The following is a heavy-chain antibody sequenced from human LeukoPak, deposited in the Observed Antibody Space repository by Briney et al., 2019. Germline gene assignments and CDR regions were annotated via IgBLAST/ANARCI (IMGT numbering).Heavy chain of an antibody. CDR1: GGSISGYY. D-gene: IGHD5-24*01. CDR2: IYYSGST. J-gene: IGHJ4*02. Sequence: SETLYLTCTVSGGSISGYYWSWIRQPPGKGLEWIGYIYYSGSTNYNPSLKSRVTISVDTSKNQFSLKLTSVTAADTAVYYCARGRHDGPGRYFHYWGQGTLVTVSS. CDR3: ARGRHDGPGRYFHY. V-gene: IGHV4-59*01.